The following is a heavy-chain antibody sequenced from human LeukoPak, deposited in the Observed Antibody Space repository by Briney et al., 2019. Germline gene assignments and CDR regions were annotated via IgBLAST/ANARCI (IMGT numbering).Heavy chain of an antibody. CDR2: IIPIFGTA. D-gene: IGHD5-18*01. V-gene: IGHV1-69*13. J-gene: IGHJ4*02. CDR3: AGAGYSYGYCDY. Sequence: SVKVSCKASGYTFTSYGISWVRQAPGQGLEWMGGIIPIFGTANYAQKFQGRVTITADESTSTAYMELSSLRSEDTAVYYCAGAGYSYGYCDYWGQGTLVTVSS. CDR1: GYTFTSYG.